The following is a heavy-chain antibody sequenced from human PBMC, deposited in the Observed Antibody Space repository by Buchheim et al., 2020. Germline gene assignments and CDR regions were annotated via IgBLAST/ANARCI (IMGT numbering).Heavy chain of an antibody. D-gene: IGHD6-19*01. Sequence: QVQLVESGGGVVQPGRSLRLSCAASGFTFSSYGMHWVRQAPGKGLEWVAVISYDGSNKYYADSVKGRFTISRDNSKNTLYLQMNSLRAEDTAVYYCAKDAEDSSGWFYLDSWGQGTL. CDR2: ISYDGSNK. CDR3: AKDAEDSSGWFYLDS. J-gene: IGHJ4*02. V-gene: IGHV3-30*18. CDR1: GFTFSSYG.